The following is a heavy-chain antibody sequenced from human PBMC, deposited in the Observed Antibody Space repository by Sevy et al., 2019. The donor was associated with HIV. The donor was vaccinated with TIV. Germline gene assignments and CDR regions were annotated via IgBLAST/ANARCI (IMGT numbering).Heavy chain of an antibody. CDR1: GFTFSSFA. CDR3: AKKMGRGSGMAFLVDY. J-gene: IGHJ4*02. Sequence: GGSLRLSCAASGFTFSSFAMGWVRQAPGKGLDWISVISGTGDNTYYADSVKGRFTISRDNSKNTLFLQMNSLRAEDTAIFYCAKKMGRGSGMAFLVDYWGQGTLVTVSS. V-gene: IGHV3-23*01. D-gene: IGHD2-8*01. CDR2: ISGTGDNT.